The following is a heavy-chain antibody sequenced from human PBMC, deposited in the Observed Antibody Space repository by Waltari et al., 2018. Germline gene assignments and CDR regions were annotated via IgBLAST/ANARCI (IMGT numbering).Heavy chain of an antibody. V-gene: IGHV3-7*01. J-gene: IGHJ4*02. D-gene: IGHD2-2*01. Sequence: QSGGSLRLPCGASGFTFSRYWMSWVRQTPGKGLGWVANINYDGSQKYYVDSVKGRFTISRDNAKNSVYLQMNSLRVEDTAVYYCAKSRGFEYWGQGTLITVSS. CDR3: AKSRGFEY. CDR1: GFTFSRYW. CDR2: INYDGSQK.